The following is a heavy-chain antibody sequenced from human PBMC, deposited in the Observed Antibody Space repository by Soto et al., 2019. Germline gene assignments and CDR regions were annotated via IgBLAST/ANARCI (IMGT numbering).Heavy chain of an antibody. CDR2: INPSGGST. CDR1: GYTFTSYY. CDR3: ARGRMVRGVTQALYYYYYGMDV. D-gene: IGHD3-10*01. Sequence: GASVKVSCKASGYTFTSYYMHWVRQAPGQGLEWMGIINPSGGSTSYAQKFQGRVTTTRDTSTSAVYMELSSLRSEDTAVYYCARGRMVRGVTQALYYYYYGMDVWGQGTTVTVSS. J-gene: IGHJ6*02. V-gene: IGHV1-46*03.